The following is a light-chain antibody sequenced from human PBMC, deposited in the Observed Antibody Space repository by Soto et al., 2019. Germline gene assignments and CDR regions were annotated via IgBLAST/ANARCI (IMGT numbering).Light chain of an antibody. J-gene: IGKJ2*01. CDR2: DAS. V-gene: IGKV3-11*01. Sequence: EIVLTQSPATLSLSPGERATLSCRASQSVSSNLAWYQQKLGQAPRLLIYDASTRATGIPARFSGSGSGTDFTLTISSLEPEDFAVYYCQQRSTWPPYTFRQGTKLEIK. CDR1: QSVSSN. CDR3: QQRSTWPPYT.